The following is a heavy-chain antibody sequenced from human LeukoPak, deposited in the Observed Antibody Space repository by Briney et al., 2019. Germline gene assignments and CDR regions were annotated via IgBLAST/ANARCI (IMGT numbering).Heavy chain of an antibody. CDR2: INPKNGGT. V-gene: IGHV1-2*02. J-gene: IGHJ5*02. D-gene: IGHD2/OR15-2a*01. CDR3: ARVSRTTSRDCFDP. CDR1: GYTFIDFY. Sequence: ASVTVSCKAAGYTFIDFYMHWVRQAPGQGVEWMGWINPKNGGTNYAQKFQGRVTMARDTSISTAYMELSRLRSDDTAAYYCARVSRTTSRDCFDPWGRGTLVTVSS.